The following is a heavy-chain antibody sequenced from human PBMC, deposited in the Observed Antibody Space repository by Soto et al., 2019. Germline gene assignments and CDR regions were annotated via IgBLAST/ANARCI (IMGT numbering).Heavy chain of an antibody. CDR2: IYYSGST. CDR3: ARTCRSGYPNPYYFDY. D-gene: IGHD3-3*01. CDR1: GGSISSYY. V-gene: IGHV4-59*01. Sequence: SETLSLTCTVSGGSISSYYWSWIRQPPGKGLEWIGYIYYSGSTNYNPSLKSRVTISVDTSKNQFSLKLSSVTAADTAVYYCARTCRSGYPNPYYFDYWGQGTLVTVSS. J-gene: IGHJ4*02.